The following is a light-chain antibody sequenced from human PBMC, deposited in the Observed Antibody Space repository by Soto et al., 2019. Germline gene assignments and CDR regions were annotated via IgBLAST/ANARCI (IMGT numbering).Light chain of an antibody. J-gene: IGKJ5*01. CDR3: QQLNSYPIT. V-gene: IGKV1-9*01. Sequence: IPLTQSPSSLSASVGGRVSITCRASQAISSYLAWYQQKPGKAPELLIYAASTLGSGVPSRFSGSGSGTDFTLTISSLQPEDSATYYCQQLNSYPITFGQGTRLEIK. CDR1: QAISSY. CDR2: AAS.